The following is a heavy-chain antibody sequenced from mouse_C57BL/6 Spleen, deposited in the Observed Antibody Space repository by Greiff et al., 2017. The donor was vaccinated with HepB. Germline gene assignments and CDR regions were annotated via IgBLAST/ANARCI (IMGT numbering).Heavy chain of an antibody. Sequence: VKLQQPGTELVKPGASVKLSCKASGYTFTSYWMHWVKQRPGQGLEWIGNINPSNGGTNYNEKFKSKATLTVDKSSSTAYMQLSSLTSEDSAVYYCARWGLSSNYAFSHHWGQGTLVTVSA. CDR2: INPSNGGT. D-gene: IGHD2-5*01. V-gene: IGHV1-53*01. CDR1: GYTFTSYW. CDR3: ARWGLSSNYAFSHH. J-gene: IGHJ3*01.